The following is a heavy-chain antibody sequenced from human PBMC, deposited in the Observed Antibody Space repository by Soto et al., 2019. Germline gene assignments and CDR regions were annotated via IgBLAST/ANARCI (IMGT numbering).Heavy chain of an antibody. D-gene: IGHD6-13*01. CDR2: IRSKAYGGTT. CDR3: TRIAAAGRGVFWFDP. Sequence: GGSLRLSCTASGFTFGDYAMSWVRQAPGKGLEWVGFIRSKAYGGTTEYAASVKGRFTISRDDSKSIAYLQMNSLKTEDTAVYYCTRIAAAGRGVFWFDPWGQGTLVTVSS. V-gene: IGHV3-49*04. J-gene: IGHJ5*02. CDR1: GFTFGDYA.